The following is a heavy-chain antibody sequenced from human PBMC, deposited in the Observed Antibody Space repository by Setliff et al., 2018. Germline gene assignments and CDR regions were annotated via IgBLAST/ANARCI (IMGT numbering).Heavy chain of an antibody. Sequence: GASVKVSCKTSGYSFTSHYMHWVRQAPGQGLEWMGIIHTGGGSASYAPKFQGRVTMTSDTSTNTIYMEVNIVRPDDTAIYYCARGGMAAAGRKGVFEYWGQGTLVTVSS. CDR2: IHTGGGSA. V-gene: IGHV1-46*01. CDR1: GYSFTSHY. J-gene: IGHJ4*02. CDR3: ARGGMAAAGRKGVFEY. D-gene: IGHD6-13*01.